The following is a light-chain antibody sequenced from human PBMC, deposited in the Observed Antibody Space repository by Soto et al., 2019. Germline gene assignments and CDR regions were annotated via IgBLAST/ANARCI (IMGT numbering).Light chain of an antibody. J-gene: IGKJ3*01. CDR3: QQLNSYPLFT. V-gene: IGKV1-9*01. CDR2: AAS. CDR1: QGISSY. Sequence: IQLTQSPSSLSASVGDRVTITCRASQGISSYLAWYQQKPGKALKLLIYAASTLQSGVPSRFSGSGSGTDFTLTISSLQPEDFATYYCQQLNSYPLFTFGPGTKVDIK.